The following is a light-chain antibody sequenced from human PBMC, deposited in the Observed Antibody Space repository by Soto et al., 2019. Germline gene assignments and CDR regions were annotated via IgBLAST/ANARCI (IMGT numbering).Light chain of an antibody. CDR2: DVR. CDR3: CSYAGTSTYV. V-gene: IGLV2-11*01. J-gene: IGLJ1*01. Sequence: QSVLTQPPSVSGSPGQSVTISCTGTTSDVDDYDYVSWYLQHPGTAPKLLISDVRRRHSGVPDRFSGSKSGNTASLTISGLQVDDEGDYYCCSYAGTSTYVFGTGTKVTVL. CDR1: TSDVDDYDY.